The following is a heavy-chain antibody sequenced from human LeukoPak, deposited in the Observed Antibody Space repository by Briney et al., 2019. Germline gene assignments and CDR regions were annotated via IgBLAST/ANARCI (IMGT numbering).Heavy chain of an antibody. Sequence: PGGSLRLSCAASGFTFSSYEMNWIRQAPGKGLEWISYISNSGSTKYYADSVKGRFTISRDNSKNSLYLQMNSLRAEDTAVYYCASHSVGVLPIATFDYWGQGTLATVSS. CDR2: ISNSGSTK. CDR3: ASHSVGVLPIATFDY. J-gene: IGHJ4*02. CDR1: GFTFSSYE. V-gene: IGHV3-48*03. D-gene: IGHD2-2*01.